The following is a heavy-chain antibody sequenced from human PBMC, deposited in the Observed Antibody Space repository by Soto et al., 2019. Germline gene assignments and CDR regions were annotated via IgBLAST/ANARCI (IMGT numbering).Heavy chain of an antibody. Sequence: GGSLRLSCATSGFDFSNTWIHWVRQVPGQGLVWVSRINSDGSSIIYADSVKGRFTLSRDNAKNTVHLQMSSLRVEDTAVYYCAKDWYHTIDSWGQGIPVTVS. CDR3: AKDWYHTIDS. J-gene: IGHJ4*02. V-gene: IGHV3-74*01. D-gene: IGHD1-20*01. CDR1: GFDFSNTW. CDR2: INSDGSSI.